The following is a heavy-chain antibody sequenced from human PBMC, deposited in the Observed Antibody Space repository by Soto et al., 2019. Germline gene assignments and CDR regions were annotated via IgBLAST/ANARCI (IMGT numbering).Heavy chain of an antibody. CDR1: GFTFTSSA. D-gene: IGHD3-22*01. J-gene: IGHJ4*02. CDR3: AADEAYYYDSSGYYHFDY. CDR2: IVVGSGNT. Sequence: QMQLVQSGPEVKKPGTSVKVSCKASGFTFTSSAVQWVRQARGQRLEWIGWIVVGSGNTNYAQKFQERVTITKDMSTSTAYMELSSLGSEDTAVYYCAADEAYYYDSSGYYHFDYWGQGTLVTVSS. V-gene: IGHV1-58*01.